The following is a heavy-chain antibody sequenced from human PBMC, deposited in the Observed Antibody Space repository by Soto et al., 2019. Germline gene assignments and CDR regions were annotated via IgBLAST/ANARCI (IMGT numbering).Heavy chain of an antibody. CDR1: GYSISSDYY. J-gene: IGHJ4*02. D-gene: IGHD1-26*01. CDR3: ARASSGNYLSSVDY. V-gene: IGHV4-38-2*01. CDR2: IHHSGST. Sequence: SETLSLTCAVSGYSISSDYYWGWIRQPPGKGLEWIASIHHSGSTNYTPSLKSRVTISVDTSRNQFSLKLSSVTAADTAVYFCARASSGNYLSSVDYWGQGTLVTVSS.